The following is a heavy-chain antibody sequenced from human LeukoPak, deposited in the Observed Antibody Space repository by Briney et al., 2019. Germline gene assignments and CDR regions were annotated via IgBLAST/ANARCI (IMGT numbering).Heavy chain of an antibody. CDR2: IYAGGST. CDR3: ARGIAAAASPDY. V-gene: IGHV3-66*01. Sequence: GGSLRLSCAASGFTVSGNYLSWVRQAPGKGPEWVSTIYAGGSTYYADSVKGRFTISRDNSKNTLYLQMNTLRVEDTAVYYCARGIAAAASPDYWGQGTLVTVSS. CDR1: GFTVSGNY. D-gene: IGHD6-13*01. J-gene: IGHJ4*02.